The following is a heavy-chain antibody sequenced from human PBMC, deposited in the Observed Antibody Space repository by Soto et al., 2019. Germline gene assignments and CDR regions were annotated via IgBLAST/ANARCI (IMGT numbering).Heavy chain of an antibody. CDR2: IIPIFGTA. CDR3: ARVLDYGDFNWTVGY. J-gene: IGHJ4*02. V-gene: IGHV1-69*13. Sequence: ASVKVSCKASGGTFSSYAISWVRQAPGQGLEWMGGIIPIFGTANYAQKFQGRVTITADESTSTAYMELSSLRSEDTAVYYCARVLDYGDFNWTVGYWGQGTLVTVSS. D-gene: IGHD4-17*01. CDR1: GGTFSSYA.